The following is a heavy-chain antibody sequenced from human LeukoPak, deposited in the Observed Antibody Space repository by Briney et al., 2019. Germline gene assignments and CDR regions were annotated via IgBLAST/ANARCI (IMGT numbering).Heavy chain of an antibody. V-gene: IGHV3-21*01. Sequence: GGSLRLSCAAAEFTFSSDTMNWVRQAPGKGLEWVSSISSSSSYIYYADSMKGRFTISRDNAKNSLYLQMNSLRAEDTAVYFCARGIYTSSPRNPKNFFDSWGQGTLVTVS. CDR1: EFTFSSDT. CDR2: ISSSSSYI. J-gene: IGHJ4*02. D-gene: IGHD2-2*02. CDR3: ARGIYTSSPRNPKNFFDS.